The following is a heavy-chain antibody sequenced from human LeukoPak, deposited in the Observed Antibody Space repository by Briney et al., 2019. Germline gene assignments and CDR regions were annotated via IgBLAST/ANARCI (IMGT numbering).Heavy chain of an antibody. Sequence: SETLSLTCTVSGDSVSSGTYYWSWIRQPAGRGLEWIGRIQTSGSTNYNPSLKSRVTMSVDTSKNKFSLKVNSVTAADTAVYYCARVGSGWSFDYWGQGTLVTVSS. CDR2: IQTSGST. J-gene: IGHJ4*02. CDR3: ARVGSGWSFDY. D-gene: IGHD6-19*01. CDR1: GDSVSSGTYY. V-gene: IGHV4-61*02.